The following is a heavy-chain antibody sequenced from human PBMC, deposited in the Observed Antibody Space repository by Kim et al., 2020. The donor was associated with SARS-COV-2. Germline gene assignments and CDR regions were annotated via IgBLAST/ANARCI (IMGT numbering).Heavy chain of an antibody. CDR3: AKLRRDLADGFQH. D-gene: IGHD2-8*01. CDR2: IYYSGST. CDR1: GGSISSSSYY. V-gene: IGHV4-39*01. J-gene: IGHJ1*01. Sequence: SETLSLTCTVSGGSISSSSYYWGWIRQPPGKGLEWIGSIYYSGSTYYNPSLKSRVTISVDTSKNQFSLKLSSVTAADTAVYYCAKLRRDLADGFQHWGQGTLVTVSS.